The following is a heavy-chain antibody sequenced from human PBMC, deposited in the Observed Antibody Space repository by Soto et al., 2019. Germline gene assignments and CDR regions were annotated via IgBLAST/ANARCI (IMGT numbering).Heavy chain of an antibody. V-gene: IGHV1-69*02. Sequence: QVQLVQSGAEVKKPGSSVKVSCKASGGTFSSYTISWVRQAPGQGLEWMGRIIPILGIANYAQKFQGRVTITADKSTSTAYMELSSLRSEDTAVYYCARESEYCSSTSCYAFYYYGMDVWGQGTTVTVSS. CDR1: GGTFSSYT. D-gene: IGHD2-2*01. CDR3: ARESEYCSSTSCYAFYYYGMDV. CDR2: IIPILGIA. J-gene: IGHJ6*02.